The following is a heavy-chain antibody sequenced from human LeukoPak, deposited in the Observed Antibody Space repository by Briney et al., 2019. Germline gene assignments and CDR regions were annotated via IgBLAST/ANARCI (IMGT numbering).Heavy chain of an antibody. D-gene: IGHD6-13*01. CDR2: ITPNSGGT. J-gene: IGHJ4*02. V-gene: IGHV1-2*02. CDR1: GYTFTGYY. Sequence: ASVKVSCKASGYTFTGYYIHWVRQAPGQGLEWMGWITPNSGGTTYAQQFQGRVTMTRDTSISTAYMEVTRLGSDDTAVYYCARDSGSSSWEFDYWGQGTLVTVSS. CDR3: ARDSGSSSWEFDY.